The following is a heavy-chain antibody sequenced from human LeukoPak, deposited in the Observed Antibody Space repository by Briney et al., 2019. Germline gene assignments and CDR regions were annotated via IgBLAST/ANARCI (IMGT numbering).Heavy chain of an antibody. J-gene: IGHJ5*02. D-gene: IGHD2-8*02. CDR3: AKGAQVVWDWFDR. CDR2: ISGSSGST. CDR1: GFTFSNYA. Sequence: GGSLRLSCAASGFTFSNYAMSWVRQAPGKGLEWVSGISGSSGSTNYADSVKGRFTISRDNSKNTLYLQMNSLRAEDTAVYYCAKGAQVVWDWFDRWGQGTLVTVSS. V-gene: IGHV3-23*01.